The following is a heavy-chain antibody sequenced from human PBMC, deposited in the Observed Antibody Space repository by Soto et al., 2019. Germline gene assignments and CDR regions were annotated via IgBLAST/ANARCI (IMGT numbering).Heavy chain of an antibody. CDR1: GFTFSSYA. CDR3: AKAGWPETPFERGYYMDV. CDR2: ISGSGGST. J-gene: IGHJ6*03. D-gene: IGHD6-19*01. V-gene: IGHV3-23*01. Sequence: EVQLLESGGGLVQPGGSLRLSCAASGFTFSSYAMSWVRQAPGKGLEWVSAISGSGGSTYYADSVKGRFTISRHNSKNTLYLQVNSLRAEDTAVYYYAKAGWPETPFERGYYMDVWGKGTTVSVSS.